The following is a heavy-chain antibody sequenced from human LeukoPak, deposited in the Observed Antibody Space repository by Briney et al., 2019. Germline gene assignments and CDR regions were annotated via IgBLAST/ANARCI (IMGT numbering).Heavy chain of an antibody. CDR2: IYYSGST. CDR1: GGSISSGGYY. V-gene: IGHV4-31*03. Sequence: SQTLSLTCTVSGGSISSGGYYWSWIRQHPGKGLEWIGYIYYSGSTYYNPSLKSRVTISVDTSKNQFSLKLSSVTAADTAVYYCARGPFGGNSIDYWGQGTLVTVSS. J-gene: IGHJ4*02. CDR3: ARGPFGGNSIDY. D-gene: IGHD4-23*01.